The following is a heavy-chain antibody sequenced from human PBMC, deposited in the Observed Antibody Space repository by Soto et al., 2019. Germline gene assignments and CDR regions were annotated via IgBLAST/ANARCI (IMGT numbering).Heavy chain of an antibody. CDR1: GLTFANAW. CDR2: VRSKADGGTT. Sequence: PGGSLRLSCAASGLTFANAWMSWVRQAPGKGLEWVGRVRSKADGGTTDYAAPVKGRFTISRDDSENTLYLQMNSLKIDDTAVYYCRRDWDYPVLWGQGTLVTVSS. J-gene: IGHJ4*02. V-gene: IGHV3-15*01. D-gene: IGHD1-7*01. CDR3: RRDWDYPVL.